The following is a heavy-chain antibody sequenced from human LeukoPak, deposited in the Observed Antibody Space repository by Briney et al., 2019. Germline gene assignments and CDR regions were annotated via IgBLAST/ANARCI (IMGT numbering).Heavy chain of an antibody. D-gene: IGHD6-19*01. CDR1: GFTFSTST. J-gene: IGHJ5*02. V-gene: IGHV3-21*01. CDR2: ISSNNDYI. CDR3: VRIPNSAGFTNWFDP. Sequence: GWSLRLSCAASGFTFSTSTMNWVRQAPGKGLEWVSSISSNNDYIYYADSVKGRFTISRDNAKNSLYLQMNSLRAEDTAVYYCVRIPNSAGFTNWFDPWGQGTLVTVSS.